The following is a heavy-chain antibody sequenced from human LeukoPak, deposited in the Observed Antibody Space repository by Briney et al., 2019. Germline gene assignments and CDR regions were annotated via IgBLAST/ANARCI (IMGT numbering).Heavy chain of an antibody. CDR1: GGSISSGGYY. V-gene: IGHV4-31*03. Sequence: SQTLSLTCTVSGGSISSGGYYWSWIRQHPGMGLEWIGYIYYSGSTYYNPSLKSRVTISVDTSKNQFSLKLSSVTAADTAVYYCARDRRRYSSSFRNWFDPWGQGTLVTVSS. J-gene: IGHJ5*02. CDR3: ARDRRRYSSSFRNWFDP. CDR2: IYYSGST. D-gene: IGHD6-13*01.